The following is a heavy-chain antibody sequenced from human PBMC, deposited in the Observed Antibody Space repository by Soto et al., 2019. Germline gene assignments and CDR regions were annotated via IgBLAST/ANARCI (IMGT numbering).Heavy chain of an antibody. J-gene: IGHJ6*02. Sequence: EMRLVQSGGGLIQPGGSLRLSCAASGFTLSPNYMSWVRQAPGQGLEWVSIIYIGDITYYADSVKGRFTISRDNSKNMLYPQMNSLRADDTAVYYCARVVAMVRGPPGGMDVWGQGTTVTVAS. CDR2: IYIGDIT. CDR1: GFTLSPNY. D-gene: IGHD3-10*01. CDR3: ARVVAMVRGPPGGMDV. V-gene: IGHV3-53*01.